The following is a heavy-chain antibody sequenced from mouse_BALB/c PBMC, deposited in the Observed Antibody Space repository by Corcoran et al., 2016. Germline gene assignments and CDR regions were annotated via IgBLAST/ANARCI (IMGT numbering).Heavy chain of an antibody. J-gene: IGHJ2*01. CDR2: IDPANGNT. V-gene: IGHV14-3*02. Sequence: EVQLQQSGAEVGKPGASVKLSCTASGFNIKDTYMHWVKQRPEQGLEWIGRIDPANGNTKYDPKFQGKATITADTSSNTAYLQLSSLTSEDTAVYYCARTTATDFDYCGQGTTLTVSS. CDR1: GFNIKDTY. D-gene: IGHD1-2*01. CDR3: ARTTATDFDY.